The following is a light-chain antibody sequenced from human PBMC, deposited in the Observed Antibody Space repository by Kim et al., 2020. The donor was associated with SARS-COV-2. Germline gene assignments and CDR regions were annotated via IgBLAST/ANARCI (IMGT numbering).Light chain of an antibody. CDR3: QKYNSAPWT. V-gene: IGKV1-27*01. Sequence: ESVGHRVTITFRTNQDITNSLAWYQENPGKVPQVLIYAASTLQSGVPSRFSGSGSGTEFTLTIGSLQTEDVATYYCQKYNSAPWTFGPGTKLDIK. CDR2: AAS. J-gene: IGKJ1*01. CDR1: QDITNS.